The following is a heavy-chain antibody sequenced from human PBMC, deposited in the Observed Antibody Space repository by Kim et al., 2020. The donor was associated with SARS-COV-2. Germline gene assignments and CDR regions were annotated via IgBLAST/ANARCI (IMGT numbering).Heavy chain of an antibody. J-gene: IGHJ4*02. V-gene: IGHV3-15*01. Sequence: GGSLRLSCAASGFTFSNAWMSWVRQAPGKGLEWVGRIKSKTDGGTTDYAAPVKGRFTISRDDSKNTLYLQMNSLKTEDTAVYYCTTGFTAAAGTIDYWGQGTLVTVSS. D-gene: IGHD6-13*01. CDR2: IKSKTDGGTT. CDR3: TTGFTAAAGTIDY. CDR1: GFTFSNAW.